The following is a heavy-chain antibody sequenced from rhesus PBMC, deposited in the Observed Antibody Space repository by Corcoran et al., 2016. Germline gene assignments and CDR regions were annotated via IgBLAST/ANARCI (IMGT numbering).Heavy chain of an antibody. Sequence: QVQLQESGPGLVKPSETLSLTCAVSGGSISSNYWSWIRQAPGKGLEWIGRIYGSGGTTAYHPALKSRVSISTDKSKNQFSLKLSCVTAADTAVYYCARSSYYEDDYGYYYTAYGLDSWGQGVVVTVSS. CDR1: GGSISSNY. CDR2: IYGSGGTT. J-gene: IGHJ6*01. CDR3: ARSSYYEDDYGYYYTAYGLDS. D-gene: IGHD3-9*01. V-gene: IGHV4-160*01.